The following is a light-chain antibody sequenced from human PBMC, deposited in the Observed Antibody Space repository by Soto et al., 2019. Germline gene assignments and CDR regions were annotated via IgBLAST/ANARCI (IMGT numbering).Light chain of an antibody. J-gene: IGKJ1*01. Sequence: EVVMTQSPATMSVSPGETATLTCRASQSIGRNLAWYQQKPGQAPRILIYGPSTRASGIQARFSGSASGTEFTLTIRSLQSEDFAVYFCKQYDAWPTCGQGTKVDIK. CDR2: GPS. CDR3: KQYDAWPT. CDR1: QSIGRN. V-gene: IGKV3-15*01.